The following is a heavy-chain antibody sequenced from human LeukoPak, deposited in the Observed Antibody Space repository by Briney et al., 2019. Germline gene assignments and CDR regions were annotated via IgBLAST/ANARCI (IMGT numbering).Heavy chain of an antibody. Sequence: PSETLSLTCTVSGGSISSNYWSWIRQPPGKALEWIGYIYYSGSTKYNPSLKSRVTISVDTSKNQFSLKLSSVTAADTAVYYCARGWYAWYFDLWGRGTLVTVSS. CDR1: GGSISSNY. J-gene: IGHJ2*01. CDR3: ARGWYAWYFDL. V-gene: IGHV4-59*01. CDR2: IYYSGST. D-gene: IGHD6-13*01.